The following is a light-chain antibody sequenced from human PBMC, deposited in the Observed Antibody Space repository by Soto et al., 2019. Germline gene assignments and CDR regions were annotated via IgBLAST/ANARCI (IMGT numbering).Light chain of an antibody. V-gene: IGKV3-11*01. CDR1: QSVSSY. CDR2: DAS. J-gene: IGKJ5*01. CDR3: QQRSNWPPIT. Sequence: EIVLTQSPATLSLSPGERATLSCRASQSVSSYLAWYQQKPGQAPRLLIYDASNRATGIPARFSGSGSGTDFTLTISRLEPEDFAVYYCQQRSNWPPITSGQGTRLEIK.